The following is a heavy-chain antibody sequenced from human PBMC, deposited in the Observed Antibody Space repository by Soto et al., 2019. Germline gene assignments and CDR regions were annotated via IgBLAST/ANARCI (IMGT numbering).Heavy chain of an antibody. D-gene: IGHD3-22*01. Sequence: ASVKVSCKASGYTFTSYGISWVRQAPPQGLEWIGWISAYNGNTNYAQKLLVRATMTTDTATSTAYMELRILRADDTAVYDCARANPPLIVVVPAESNWFDPWGQGTLVTVSS. CDR3: ARANPPLIVVVPAESNWFDP. CDR1: GYTFTSYG. J-gene: IGHJ5*02. CDR2: ISAYNGNT. V-gene: IGHV1-18*04.